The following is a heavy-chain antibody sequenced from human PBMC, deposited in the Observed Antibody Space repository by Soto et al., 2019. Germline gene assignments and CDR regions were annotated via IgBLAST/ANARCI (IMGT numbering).Heavy chain of an antibody. V-gene: IGHV4-30-4*01. Sequence: PSETLSLTCTVSGGSISSGDYYWSWIRQPPGKGLEWIGYIYYSGSTYYNPSLKSRVTISVDTSKNQFSLKLSSVTAADTAVYYCARDPRYDFWSGPFFWGQGTLVT. CDR2: IYYSGST. CDR1: GGSISSGDYY. J-gene: IGHJ4*02. CDR3: ARDPRYDFWSGPFF. D-gene: IGHD3-3*01.